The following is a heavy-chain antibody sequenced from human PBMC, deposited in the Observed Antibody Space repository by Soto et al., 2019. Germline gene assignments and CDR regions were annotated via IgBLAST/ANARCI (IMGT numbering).Heavy chain of an antibody. V-gene: IGHV4-31*03. Sequence: QVQLQESGPGLVRPSQTLSLTCTVSGGSISSGDYYWSWIRPHPGRGLEWIGYVYYSGITFYNPSLKSRLTISVDTSKNQFYLRLGSVTAADTAVYYCAREMFSRTWYPGDWGQGTLVTVSS. D-gene: IGHD6-13*01. CDR3: AREMFSRTWYPGD. J-gene: IGHJ4*02. CDR2: VYYSGIT. CDR1: GGSISSGDYY.